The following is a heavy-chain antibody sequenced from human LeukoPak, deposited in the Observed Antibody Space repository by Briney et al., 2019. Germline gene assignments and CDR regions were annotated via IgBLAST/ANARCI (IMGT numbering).Heavy chain of an antibody. Sequence: PSETLSLTCTVSGDSISSSDHYWGWIRQPPGKGLEWMGSIDSSGSTFYNPFLNGRLTISRDTSKNQYSLKLSSVTAADTAVYFCATDRGHFDVDYWGQGTLVTVSS. V-gene: IGHV4-39*07. CDR2: IDSSGST. CDR3: ATDRGHFDVDY. CDR1: GDSISSSDHY. J-gene: IGHJ4*02. D-gene: IGHD3-9*01.